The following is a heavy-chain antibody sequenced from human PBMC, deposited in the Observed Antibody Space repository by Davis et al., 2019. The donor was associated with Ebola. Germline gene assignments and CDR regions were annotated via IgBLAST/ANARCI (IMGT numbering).Heavy chain of an antibody. Sequence: GESLKISCAASGFTFSSYSMNWVRQAPGKGLEWVSYISSTGSTIYYADSVKGRFTISRDNSKNTLYLQMNSLRAEDTAVYYCARSFTATPNYWGQGTLVTVSS. CDR2: ISSTGSTI. D-gene: IGHD4-11*01. V-gene: IGHV3-48*01. J-gene: IGHJ4*02. CDR3: ARSFTATPNY. CDR1: GFTFSSYS.